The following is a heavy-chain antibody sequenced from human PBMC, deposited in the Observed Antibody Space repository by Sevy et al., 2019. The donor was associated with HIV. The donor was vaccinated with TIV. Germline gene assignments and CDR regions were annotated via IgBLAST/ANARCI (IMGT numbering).Heavy chain of an antibody. V-gene: IGHV3-53*01. Sequence: GGSLRLSCAASGFTVSSNYMSWVRQAPGKGLEWVSVIYSGGSTYYADSVKGRFTISRDNSKNTLYLQMNSLRAEDTAVYDCARDNPYCSGGSCYQTFDYWGQGTLVTVSS. CDR3: ARDNPYCSGGSCYQTFDY. D-gene: IGHD2-15*01. J-gene: IGHJ4*02. CDR2: IYSGGST. CDR1: GFTVSSNY.